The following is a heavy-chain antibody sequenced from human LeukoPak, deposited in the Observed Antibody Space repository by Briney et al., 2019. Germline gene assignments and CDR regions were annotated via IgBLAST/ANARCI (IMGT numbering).Heavy chain of an antibody. CDR2: IYYSGST. V-gene: IGHV4-30-4*01. Sequence: SQPLSLTCTVSGGSISSGDYYWSWIRQPPGKGLEWIGYIYYSGSTYYNPSLKSRVTISVDTSKNQFSLKLSSVTAADTAVYYCARSLYGDYGYFQHWGQGTLVTVSS. J-gene: IGHJ1*01. CDR1: GGSISSGDYY. CDR3: ARSLYGDYGYFQH. D-gene: IGHD4-17*01.